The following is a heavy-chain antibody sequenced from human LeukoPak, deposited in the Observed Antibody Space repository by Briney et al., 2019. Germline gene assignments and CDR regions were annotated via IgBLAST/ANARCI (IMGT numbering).Heavy chain of an antibody. J-gene: IGHJ6*02. CDR1: GYTFTNYG. CDR3: ARDHYGDYPGYYYYGMDV. V-gene: IGHV1-18*01. D-gene: IGHD4-17*01. CDR2: ISAYNGNT. Sequence: ASVKVSCKASGYTFTNYGISWVRQAPGQGLEWMGWISAYNGNTNYAQKLQGRVTVTTDTSTSTACMELNSLRSDDTAVYFCARDHYGDYPGYYYYGMDVWGQGTTVTVSS.